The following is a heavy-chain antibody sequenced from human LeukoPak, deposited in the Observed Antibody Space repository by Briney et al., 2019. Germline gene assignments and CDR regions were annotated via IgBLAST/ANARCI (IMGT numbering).Heavy chain of an antibody. D-gene: IGHD4-17*01. CDR1: GFTFISYA. V-gene: IGHV3-23*01. CDR3: ANIYGDYGAGYFQH. CDR2: ISGSGGST. J-gene: IGHJ1*01. Sequence: GGSLRLSCAASGFTFISYAMSWVRQAPGKGLEWVSAISGSGGSTYYADSVKGRFTISRDNSKNTLYLQMNSLRAEDTAVYYCANIYGDYGAGYFQHWGQGTLVTVSS.